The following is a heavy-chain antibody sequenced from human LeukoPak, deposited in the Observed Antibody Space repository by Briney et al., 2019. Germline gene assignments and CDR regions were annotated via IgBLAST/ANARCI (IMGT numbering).Heavy chain of an antibody. Sequence: GGSLRLSCAASGFTFSIYAMHWVRQAPGKGLEWVAVISYDGSNKYYADSVKGRFTISRDNSKNALYLQMNSLRAEDTAVYYCARDYSSSWYQGVYYFDYWGQGTLVTVSS. CDR1: GFTFSIYA. V-gene: IGHV3-30-3*01. J-gene: IGHJ4*02. CDR3: ARDYSSSWYQGVYYFDY. D-gene: IGHD6-13*01. CDR2: ISYDGSNK.